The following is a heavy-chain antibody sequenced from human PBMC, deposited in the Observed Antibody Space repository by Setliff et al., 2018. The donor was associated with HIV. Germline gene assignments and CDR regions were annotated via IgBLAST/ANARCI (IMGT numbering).Heavy chain of an antibody. CDR3: ARDPGYFDWLRSYRHYYGMDV. CDR1: GGSISNSRYY. D-gene: IGHD3-9*01. CDR2: IYYSGST. Sequence: SETLSLTCTVSGGSISNSRYYWSWIRQPPGKGLEWIGSIYYSGSTYYNPSPKSRVTISVDTSKNQFSLKLSSVTAADTAVYFCARDPGYFDWLRSYRHYYGMDVWGQGTTVTVSS. J-gene: IGHJ6*02. V-gene: IGHV4-39*07.